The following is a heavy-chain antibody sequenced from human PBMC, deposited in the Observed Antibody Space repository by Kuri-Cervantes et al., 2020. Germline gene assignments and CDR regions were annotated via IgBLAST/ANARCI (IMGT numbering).Heavy chain of an antibody. D-gene: IGHD4-23*01. CDR2: INPSGGST. V-gene: IGHV1-46*01. CDR3: ARARGGNSFGAEYYYGMDV. J-gene: IGHJ6*02. Sequence: ASVKVSCKASGYTFTSYYMHWVRQAPGQGLEWMGIINPSGGSTSYAQKFQGRVTTTRDTSTSTVYMKLSSLRSEDTAVYYCARARGGNSFGAEYYYGMDVWGQGTTVTVSS. CDR1: GYTFTSYY.